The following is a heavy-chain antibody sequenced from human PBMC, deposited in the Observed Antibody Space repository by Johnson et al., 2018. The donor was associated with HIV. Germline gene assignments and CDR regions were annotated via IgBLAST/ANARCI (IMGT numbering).Heavy chain of an antibody. CDR2: ISGSDGAT. V-gene: IGHV3-23*04. CDR1: KLTFSNYA. D-gene: IGHD4-23*01. CDR3: ARATVESAFDI. J-gene: IGHJ3*02. Sequence: VLLVESGGGLIQPGGSLRLSCAASKLTFSNYAMTWVRQAPGKGLEWVSSISGSDGATYYADSVKGRFTISRDNAKNSLYLQMSSLRAEDTAVYYCARATVESAFDIWGQGTMVTVSS.